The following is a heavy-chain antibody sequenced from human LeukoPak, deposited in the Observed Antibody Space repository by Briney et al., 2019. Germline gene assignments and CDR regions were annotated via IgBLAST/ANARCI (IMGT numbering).Heavy chain of an antibody. Sequence: ASVKVSCKASGYSFISYYMHWVRQAPGQGLEWMGIINPSGAVTTYAQKFQGRVTITADESASTAYMELSSLRSEDTAVYYCAILKRGVSMVRDSWGQGTLVTVSS. CDR2: INPSGAVT. J-gene: IGHJ4*02. CDR3: AILKRGVSMVRDS. V-gene: IGHV1-46*01. CDR1: GYSFISYY. D-gene: IGHD3-10*01.